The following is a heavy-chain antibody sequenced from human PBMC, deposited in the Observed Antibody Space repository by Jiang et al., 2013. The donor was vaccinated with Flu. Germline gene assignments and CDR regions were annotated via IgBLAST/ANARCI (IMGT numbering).Heavy chain of an antibody. Sequence: VQLVESGGGVVQPGGSLRLSCSASGFTFSSYGMHWVRQVPGKGLEWVAVISHDGTSEYFLDSLRGRFTISRDNSKKTVYLQMDGLRPEDTAVYYCAKSETELRSFDWLLTGSWGQGTLVIVSS. D-gene: IGHD3-9*01. CDR1: GFTFSSYG. J-gene: IGHJ5*02. CDR3: AKSETELRSFDWLLTGS. V-gene: IGHV3-30*18. CDR2: ISHDGTSE.